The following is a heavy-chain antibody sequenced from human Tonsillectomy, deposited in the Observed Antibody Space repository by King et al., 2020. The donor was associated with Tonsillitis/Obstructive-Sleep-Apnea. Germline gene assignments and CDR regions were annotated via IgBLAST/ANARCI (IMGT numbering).Heavy chain of an antibody. CDR2: IYYNGFT. J-gene: IGHJ4*02. CDR1: DGSINSYY. CDR3: ARGGAAVPYFFDY. Sequence: QLQESGPGLVKPSETLSLTCTVSDGSINSYYWTWSRQTPGKGLEWVAYIYYNGFTNYNPSLPSRLTVSVDTSKNQFSLNLSSVTAADTAIYYCARGGAAVPYFFDYWGQGKVVTVS. V-gene: IGHV4-59*01. D-gene: IGHD6-13*01.